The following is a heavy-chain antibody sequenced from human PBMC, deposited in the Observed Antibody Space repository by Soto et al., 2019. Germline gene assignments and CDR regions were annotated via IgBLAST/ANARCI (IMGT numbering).Heavy chain of an antibody. V-gene: IGHV3-23*01. J-gene: IGHJ6*02. CDR3: AKDQPGGWNYRRNYYYYGMDV. Sequence: GGSLRLSCAASGFTFSSYAMSWVRQAPGKGLEWVSAISGSGGSTYYADSVKGRFTISRDNSKNTLYLQMNSLRAEDTAVYYCAKDQPGGWNYRRNYYYYGMDVWGQGTTVTVSS. CDR2: ISGSGGST. D-gene: IGHD1-7*01. CDR1: GFTFSSYA.